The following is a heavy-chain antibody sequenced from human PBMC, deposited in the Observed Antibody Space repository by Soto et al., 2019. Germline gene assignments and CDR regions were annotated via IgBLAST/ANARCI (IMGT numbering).Heavy chain of an antibody. CDR3: ARVRGYSYGCFDY. D-gene: IGHD5-18*01. CDR1: GGSISSYY. CDR2: IYYSGST. J-gene: IGHJ4*02. Sequence: LSLTCTVSGGSISSYYWSWIRQPPGKGLEWIGCIYYSGSTNYNPSLKSRVTISVDTSKNQFSLKLSSVTAADTAVYYCARVRGYSYGCFDYWGQGTLVTV. V-gene: IGHV4-59*01.